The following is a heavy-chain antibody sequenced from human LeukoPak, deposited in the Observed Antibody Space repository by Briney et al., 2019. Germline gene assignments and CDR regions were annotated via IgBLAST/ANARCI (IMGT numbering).Heavy chain of an antibody. CDR1: GFTFSSYG. CDR2: ISYDGSHE. CDR3: AKDRRLGDFPYYYYMDV. Sequence: PGGSLRLSCAASGFTFSSYGMHWVRQAPGKGLEWLTVISYDGSHEYYADSVKGRFTISRDTSKNKVYLQMNSLRAEDTAVYYCAKDRRLGDFPYYYYMDVWGKGTTVTVSS. J-gene: IGHJ6*03. V-gene: IGHV3-30*18. D-gene: IGHD1-26*01.